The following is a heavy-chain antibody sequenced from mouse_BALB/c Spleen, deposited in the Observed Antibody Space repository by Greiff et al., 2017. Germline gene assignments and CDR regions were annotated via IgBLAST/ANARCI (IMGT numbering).Heavy chain of an antibody. J-gene: IGHJ1*01. CDR3: ARNWYFDV. Sequence: EVNVVESGGGLVQPGGSRKLSCAASGFTFSSFGMHWVRQAPEKGLEWVAYISSGSSTIYYADTVKGRFTISRDNPKNTLFLQMTSLRSEDTAMYYCARNWYFDVWGAGTTVTVSS. CDR1: GFTFSSFG. V-gene: IGHV5-17*02. CDR2: ISSGSSTI.